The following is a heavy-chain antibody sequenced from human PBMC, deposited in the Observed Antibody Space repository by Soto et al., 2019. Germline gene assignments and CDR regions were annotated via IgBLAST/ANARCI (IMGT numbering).Heavy chain of an antibody. V-gene: IGHV3-21*01. D-gene: IGHD2-15*01. J-gene: IGHJ6*02. CDR2: IRGFSPYT. Sequence: LRLSCISSGFAFRTYTMNWVRQAPGKGLEWVSGIRGFSPYTFYAESVKGRFTISRDNAKNSLYLQMNSLRAEDTAVYYCARDRGYDAHDYYYNAMDVWGQGTTVTVSS. CDR3: ARDRGYDAHDYYYNAMDV. CDR1: GFAFRTYT.